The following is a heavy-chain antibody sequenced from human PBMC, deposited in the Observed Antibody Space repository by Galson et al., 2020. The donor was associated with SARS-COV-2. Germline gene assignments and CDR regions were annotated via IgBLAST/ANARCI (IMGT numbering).Heavy chain of an antibody. CDR3: ARVRDSGLRDFDY. J-gene: IGHJ4*02. CDR2: IYPGDSDT. Sequence: GESLKISCKGSGYSFSGYWIAWVRQMPGKGLEWMGLIYPGDSDTRYSPSFQGQVIISADKSISTAYLQWSSLKASDTAMFYCARVRDSGLRDFDYWGQGTLVTVSS. CDR1: GYSFSGYW. D-gene: IGHD3-22*01. V-gene: IGHV5-51*01.